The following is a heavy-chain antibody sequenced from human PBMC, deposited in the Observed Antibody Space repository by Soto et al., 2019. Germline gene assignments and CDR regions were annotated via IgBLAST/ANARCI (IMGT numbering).Heavy chain of an antibody. CDR2: ISSSSYI. J-gene: IGHJ4*02. CDR1: GFTFGSYS. CDR3: ARDHFQGTFDY. Sequence: AGGSLRLSSAASGFTFGSYSMNWVRQAPGKGLEWVSSISSSSYIYYADSVKGRFTISRDNAKNSLYLQMNSLRAEDTAVYYCARDHFQGTFDYWGQGTLVTVSS. D-gene: IGHD3-10*01. V-gene: IGHV3-21*01.